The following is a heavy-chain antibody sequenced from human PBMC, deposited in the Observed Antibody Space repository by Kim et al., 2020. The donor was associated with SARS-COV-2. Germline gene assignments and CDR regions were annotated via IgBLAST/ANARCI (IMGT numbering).Heavy chain of an antibody. V-gene: IGHV1-18*01. CDR3: ARTFRRGPAGWFDP. CDR1: GYTFTSYG. Sequence: ASVKVSCKASGYTFTSYGISWVRQAPGQGLEWMGWISDYNGKTNYAQKLQGRVTMTTETSTSTAHMELRNLRSDDTAVYYCARTFRRGPAGWFDPWGQGTLVTVSS. CDR2: ISDYNGKT. J-gene: IGHJ5*02.